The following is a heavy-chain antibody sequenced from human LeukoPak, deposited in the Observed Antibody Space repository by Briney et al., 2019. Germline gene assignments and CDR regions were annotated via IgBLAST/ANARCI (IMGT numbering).Heavy chain of an antibody. Sequence: PETLSLTCSVSGASISTDFWSWIRQPPGKRLEWIAYISYSGTTTYNPSLRSRVTISRDTSKNQFSLKLSSVTAADTAVYYCAGTRDSGSSDVWGQGTLVTVSS. CDR3: AGTRDSGSSDV. V-gene: IGHV4-59*01. D-gene: IGHD3-10*01. CDR1: GASISTDF. J-gene: IGHJ4*02. CDR2: ISYSGTT.